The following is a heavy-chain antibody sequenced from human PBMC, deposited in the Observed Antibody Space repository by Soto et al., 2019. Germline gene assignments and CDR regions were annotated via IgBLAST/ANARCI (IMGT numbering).Heavy chain of an antibody. CDR3: TKDVLLWFGDSKNMDV. J-gene: IGHJ6*03. V-gene: IGHV3-15*01. D-gene: IGHD3-10*01. CDR1: GFTFSNAW. CDR2: IKSKTDGGTT. Sequence: GGSLRLSCAASGFTFSNAWMSWVRQAPGKGLEWVGRIKSKTDGGTTDYAAPVKGRFTISRDDSKNTLYLQMNSLKTEDTAVYYCTKDVLLWFGDSKNMDVWGKGTTVTVSS.